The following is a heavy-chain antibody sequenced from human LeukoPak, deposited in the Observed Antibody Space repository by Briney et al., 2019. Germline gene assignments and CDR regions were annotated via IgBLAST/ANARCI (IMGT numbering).Heavy chain of an antibody. J-gene: IGHJ4*02. D-gene: IGHD3-10*01. CDR1: GFTFSNYA. CDR2: ITGSGDGT. V-gene: IGHV3-23*01. Sequence: PGGALRLSCAAPGFTFSNYAMMWVRPAPGKRLEWVSSITGSGDGTYYADSVRGRFTISRDNSENTLYLQLNSLRADDTAVYFCVKGFVHPTYYFDYWGQGTLVTVSS. CDR3: VKGFVHPTYYFDY.